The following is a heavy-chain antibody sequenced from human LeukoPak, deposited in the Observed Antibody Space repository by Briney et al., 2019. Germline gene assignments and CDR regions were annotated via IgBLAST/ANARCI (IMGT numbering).Heavy chain of an antibody. CDR2: FSNSGET. CDR3: ARHLSGVTGYTYGRGIDY. J-gene: IGHJ4*02. V-gene: IGHV3-23*01. Sequence: PGGSLRLSCAASGFTFSTYAMAWVRQAPGKGLEWVSAFSNSGETHYADSVKGRFTISRDNSKNTLYLQMNSLRADDTALYYCARHLSGVTGYTYGRGIDYWGQGTLVTVSS. CDR1: GFTFSTYA. D-gene: IGHD5-18*01.